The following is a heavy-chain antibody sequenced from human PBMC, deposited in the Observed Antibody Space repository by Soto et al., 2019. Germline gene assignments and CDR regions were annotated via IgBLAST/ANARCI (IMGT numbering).Heavy chain of an antibody. CDR3: ARDGNSEWRYYYYYGMDV. CDR2: ISSSSSYI. V-gene: IGHV3-21*01. CDR1: GFTFSSYS. D-gene: IGHD3-3*01. J-gene: IGHJ6*02. Sequence: GGSLRLSCAASGFTFSSYSMNWVRQAPGKGLEWVSSISSSSSYIYYADSVKGRFTISRDNAKNSLYLQMNSLRAEDTAVYYCARDGNSEWRYYYYYGMDVWGQGTTVTVSS.